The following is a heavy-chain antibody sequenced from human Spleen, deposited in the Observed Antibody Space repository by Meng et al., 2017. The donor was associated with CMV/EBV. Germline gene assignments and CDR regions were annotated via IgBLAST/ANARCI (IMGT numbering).Heavy chain of an antibody. CDR1: GGSFSGYY. Sequence: SQTLSLTCAVYGGSFSGYYWSWIRQPPGKGLEWIGEINHSGGTNYNSSLKSRITVSVDTSKNQFSLRLSSVTAADTAVYYCARFCYLVGGGLDYWGQGTLVTVSS. CDR2: INHSGGT. D-gene: IGHD2-15*01. J-gene: IGHJ4*02. V-gene: IGHV4-34*01. CDR3: ARFCYLVGGGLDY.